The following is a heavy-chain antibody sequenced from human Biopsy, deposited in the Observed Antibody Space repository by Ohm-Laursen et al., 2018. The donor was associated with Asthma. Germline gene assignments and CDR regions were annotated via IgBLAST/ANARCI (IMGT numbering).Heavy chain of an antibody. J-gene: IGHJ1*01. CDR3: ARTFHFWSPYHAEHYQL. Sequence: SLRLSCTATGFTFGAYWMSWVRQVPGKGLEWVANIKHDGTEKNHVDSLKGRFTISRDNAKNSLYLQMNSLRAEDTAVYCCARTFHFWSPYHAEHYQLWGQGTLVTVPS. CDR1: GFTFGAYW. D-gene: IGHD3-3*02. CDR2: IKHDGTEK. V-gene: IGHV3-7*01.